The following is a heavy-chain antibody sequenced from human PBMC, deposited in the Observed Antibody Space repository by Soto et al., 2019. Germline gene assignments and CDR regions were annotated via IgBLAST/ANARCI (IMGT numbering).Heavy chain of an antibody. CDR1: GGSISSGDYY. D-gene: IGHD3-22*01. V-gene: IGHV4-30-4*01. CDR3: ARLYYYDSSGPYGMDV. J-gene: IGHJ6*02. CDR2: IYYSGST. Sequence: QVQLQESGPGLVKPSQTLSLTCTVSGGSISSGDYYWSWIRQPPGKGLEWIGYIYYSGSTYYNPSIKSRVTISVDTSKNQFSLKLSSVTAADTAVYYCARLYYYDSSGPYGMDVWGQGTTVTVSS.